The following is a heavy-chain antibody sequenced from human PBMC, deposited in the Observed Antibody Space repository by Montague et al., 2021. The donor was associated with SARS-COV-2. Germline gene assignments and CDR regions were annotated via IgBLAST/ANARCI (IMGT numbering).Heavy chain of an antibody. D-gene: IGHD4-17*01. CDR3: ARSTVTNSPFGFSNKLRSRYNGMDV. CDR2: INHSGST. J-gene: IGHJ6*02. Sequence: SETLSLTCAAYGGSFSGYYLNWVRQPPGKGLEWIGEINHSGSTXXXPSXXXRVTIAVDTSKNQVSLKLTSVTAADTAVFYCARSTVTNSPFGFSNKLRSRYNGMDVWGQGTTVTVSS. CDR1: GGSFSGYY. V-gene: IGHV4-34*01.